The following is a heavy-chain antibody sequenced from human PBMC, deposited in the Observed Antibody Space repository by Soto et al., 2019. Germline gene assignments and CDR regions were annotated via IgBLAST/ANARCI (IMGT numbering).Heavy chain of an antibody. D-gene: IGHD4-17*01. CDR3: ARAPFYGDYGWFDP. V-gene: IGHV1-18*01. Sequence: ASVKVSCKASGYTFTSYGISWVRQAPGQGLEWMGWISAYNSNKNYAQKIKGRVTMTTDTSTRTAYMELRSLRSVDTAVYYCARAPFYGDYGWFDPWGQGTLVTVSS. CDR2: ISAYNSNK. J-gene: IGHJ5*02. CDR1: GYTFTSYG.